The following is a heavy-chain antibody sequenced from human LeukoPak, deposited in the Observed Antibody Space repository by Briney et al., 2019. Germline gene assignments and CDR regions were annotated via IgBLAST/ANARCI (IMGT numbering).Heavy chain of an antibody. CDR1: EFTFSSYS. V-gene: IGHV3-49*04. J-gene: IGHJ6*03. Sequence: PGGSLRLSCAASEFTFSSYSMNWVRQAPGKGLEWVGFIRSKAYGGTTEYAASVKGRFTISRDDSKSIAYLQMNSLKTEDTAVYYCTRDDSSSWPRYYYYMDVWGKGTTVTISS. CDR2: IRSKAYGGTT. D-gene: IGHD6-13*01. CDR3: TRDDSSSWPRYYYYMDV.